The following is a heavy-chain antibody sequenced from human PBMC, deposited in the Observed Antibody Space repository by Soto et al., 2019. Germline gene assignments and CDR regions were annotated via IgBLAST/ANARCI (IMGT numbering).Heavy chain of an antibody. J-gene: IGHJ6*02. CDR3: AKEPVSITIFGVNGMDV. CDR2: IYYSGST. Sequence: SETLSLTCTVSGGSIISGDYYWIWIRQPPGKGLEWIGYIYYSGSTYYNPSLKSRVTISVDTSKNQFSLKLSSVTAADTAVYYCAKEPVSITIFGVNGMDVWGQGTTVTVSS. D-gene: IGHD3-3*01. V-gene: IGHV4-30-4*01. CDR1: GGSIISGDYY.